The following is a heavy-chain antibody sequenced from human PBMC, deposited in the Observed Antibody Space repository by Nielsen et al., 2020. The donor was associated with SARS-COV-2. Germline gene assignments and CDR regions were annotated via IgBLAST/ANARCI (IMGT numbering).Heavy chain of an antibody. J-gene: IGHJ6*03. V-gene: IGHV1-69*13. CDR3: ASPGPSSPPTYYYYMDV. CDR1: GGTFSSYA. Sequence: SVKVSCKASGGTFSSYAISWVRQAPGQGLEWMGGIIPIFGTANYAQKFQGRVTITADESTGTAYMELSSLRSEDTAVYYCASPGPSSPPTYYYYMDVWGKGTTVTVSS. D-gene: IGHD2-2*01. CDR2: IIPIFGTA.